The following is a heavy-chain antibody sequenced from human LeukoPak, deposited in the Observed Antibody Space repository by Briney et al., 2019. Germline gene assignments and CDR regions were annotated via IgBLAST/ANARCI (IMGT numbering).Heavy chain of an antibody. CDR2: ISGTGGWT. J-gene: IGHJ4*02. Sequence: GGSLRLSCAPSALTLIIYSMNAVRQAPGKGLEWVSGISGTGGWTYYADSVKGRFTISIDNSKNTLFLQMNSLGVEDTAVYYCNKTPNDSSGYQVYWGQGTLVTVSS. V-gene: IGHV3-23*01. D-gene: IGHD3-22*01. CDR3: NKTPNDSSGYQVY. CDR1: ALTLIIYS.